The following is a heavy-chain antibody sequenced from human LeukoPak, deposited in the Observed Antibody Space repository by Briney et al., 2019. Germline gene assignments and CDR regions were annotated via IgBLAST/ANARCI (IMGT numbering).Heavy chain of an antibody. CDR3: ARIFCSSSNCYSRGMDV. CDR1: HYKLSDYG. D-gene: IGHD2-2*01. CDR2: ISGDNSNT. Sequence: ASVKVSCKASHYKLSDYGISWVRQAPGEGLEWMGWISGDNSNTKYTQKLQGRVTMSTDTFTSTAFMELTSLRSDDTAVYYRARIFCSSSNCYSRGMDVWGKGTTVTVSS. V-gene: IGHV1-18*01. J-gene: IGHJ6*04.